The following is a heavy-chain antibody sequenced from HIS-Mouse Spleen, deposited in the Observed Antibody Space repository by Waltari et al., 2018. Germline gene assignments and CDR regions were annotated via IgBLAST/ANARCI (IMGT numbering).Heavy chain of an antibody. J-gene: IGHJ3*02. CDR1: GYTFTGYY. Sequence: QVQLVQSGAEVKKPGASVKVSCKASGYTFTGYYMHWVRQAPGQGLEWMGWINPNSGGTNYAQKFQGRVTMTRDTSISTAYMELSRLRSDDTAVYYCARGPGERYSSSSADDAFDIWGQGTMVTVSS. CDR3: ARGPGERYSSSSADDAFDI. CDR2: INPNSGGT. D-gene: IGHD6-6*01. V-gene: IGHV1-2*02.